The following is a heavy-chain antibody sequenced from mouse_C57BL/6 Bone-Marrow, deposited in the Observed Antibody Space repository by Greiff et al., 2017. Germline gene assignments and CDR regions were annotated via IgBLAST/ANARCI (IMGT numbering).Heavy chain of an antibody. J-gene: IGHJ2*01. CDR1: GYTFTDYN. Sequence: VQLQQSGPELVKPGASVKMSCKASGYTFTDYNMHWVKQSHGKSLEWIGYINPNNGGTSYNQKFKGKATLTVNKSSSTAYMELRSLTSEDSAVYYCARGSNWDEDYFDYWGQGTTLTVSS. V-gene: IGHV1-22*01. CDR3: ARGSNWDEDYFDY. CDR2: INPNNGGT. D-gene: IGHD4-1*01.